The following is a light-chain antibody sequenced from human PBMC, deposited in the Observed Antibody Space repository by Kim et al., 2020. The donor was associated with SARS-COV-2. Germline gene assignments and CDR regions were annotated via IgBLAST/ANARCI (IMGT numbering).Light chain of an antibody. CDR2: EVN. V-gene: IGLV2-8*01. Sequence: GISSDVDAYNSVSWYQQHPGKAPKLMIYEVNKRPSGVPVRFSGSKSGNTASLTVSGLQADDEADYYCSSYAGTNNFVFGGGTTLTVL. CDR1: SSDVDAYNS. J-gene: IGLJ2*01. CDR3: SSYAGTNNFV.